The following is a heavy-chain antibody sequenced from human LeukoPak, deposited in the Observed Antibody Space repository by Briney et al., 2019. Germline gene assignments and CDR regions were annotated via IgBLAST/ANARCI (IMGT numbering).Heavy chain of an antibody. CDR2: IYTSGST. V-gene: IGHV4-4*09. CDR3: ASLNYYDSSGYYLDY. D-gene: IGHD3-22*01. J-gene: IGHJ4*02. CDR1: GGSISSYY. Sequence: SETLSLTCTVSGGSISSYYWSWIRQPPRKGLEWIGYIYTSGSTNYNPSLKSRVTISVDTSKNQFSLKLSSVAAADTAVYYCASLNYYDSSGYYLDYWGQGTLVTVSS.